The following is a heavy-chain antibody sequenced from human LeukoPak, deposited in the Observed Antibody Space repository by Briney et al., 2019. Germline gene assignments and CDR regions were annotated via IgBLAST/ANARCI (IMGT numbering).Heavy chain of an antibody. CDR1: GGSLSSRSYY. V-gene: IGHV4-39*07. Sequence: SETLSLTCTVSGGSLSSRSYYWGWIRQPPGKGLEWIGSIYYSGSTYYNPSLKSRVTISVDTSKNQFSLKLSSVTAADTAVYYCAREFVPDYCSSTSCYEGAFDIWGQGTMVTVSS. D-gene: IGHD2-2*01. CDR3: AREFVPDYCSSTSCYEGAFDI. CDR2: IYYSGST. J-gene: IGHJ3*02.